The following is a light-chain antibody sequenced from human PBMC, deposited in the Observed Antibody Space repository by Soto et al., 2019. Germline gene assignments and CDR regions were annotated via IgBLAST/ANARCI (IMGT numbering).Light chain of an antibody. CDR2: RAS. CDR1: QSISSW. V-gene: IGKV1-5*03. CDR3: QQYNSYSLT. Sequence: DIQMTQSPSTLSASVGDTVTITCRASQSISSWLAWYQQKPGKAPNLLIYRASSLQSGVPSMFSGSGSGTEFTLTISSLQPDDFAAYYCQQYNSYSLTFGGGTKVEIK. J-gene: IGKJ4*01.